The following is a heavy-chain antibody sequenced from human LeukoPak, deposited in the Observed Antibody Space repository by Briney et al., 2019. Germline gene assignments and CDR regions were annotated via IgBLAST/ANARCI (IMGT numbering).Heavy chain of an antibody. D-gene: IGHD5-12*01. V-gene: IGHV3-74*01. J-gene: IGHJ4*02. CDR3: AKCGNSGCHLIDY. Sequence: GGSLRLSCAAYGFTFRSHWMHWVRQPPGKGLVWVSRISSDGSSTSYADSVKGRFTISRDNAKNTLYLQMNSLRAEDTAVYYCAKCGNSGCHLIDYWGQGTLVTVSS. CDR1: GFTFRSHW. CDR2: ISSDGSST.